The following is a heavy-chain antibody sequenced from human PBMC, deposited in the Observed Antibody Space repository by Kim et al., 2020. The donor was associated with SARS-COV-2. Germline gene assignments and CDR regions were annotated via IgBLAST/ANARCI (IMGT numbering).Heavy chain of an antibody. D-gene: IGHD1-7*01. Sequence: GGSLRLSCAASGFTFSSYAMHWVRQAPGKGLEWVAVISYDGSNKYYADSVKGRFTISRDNSKNTLYLQMNSLRAEDTAVYYCARGGAGWNYVGFDYWGQGTLVTVSS. CDR2: ISYDGSNK. CDR1: GFTFSSYA. V-gene: IGHV3-30-3*01. CDR3: ARGGAGWNYVGFDY. J-gene: IGHJ4*02.